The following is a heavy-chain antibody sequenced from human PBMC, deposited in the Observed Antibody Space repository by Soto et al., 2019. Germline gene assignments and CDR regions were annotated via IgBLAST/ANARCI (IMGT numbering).Heavy chain of an antibody. D-gene: IGHD6-13*01. Sequence: ASVKVSCKSSGNSFSSHAITWVRQAPGQGLEWMGGIIPVFDTPTYARRFQDRVTITADKSTNTSYMELRSLRSEDTAVYYCARGGALSTSWYWGDGLDSWGQGTQVTVSS. J-gene: IGHJ4*02. CDR1: GNSFSSHA. V-gene: IGHV1-69*06. CDR2: IIPVFDTP. CDR3: ARGGALSTSWYWGDGLDS.